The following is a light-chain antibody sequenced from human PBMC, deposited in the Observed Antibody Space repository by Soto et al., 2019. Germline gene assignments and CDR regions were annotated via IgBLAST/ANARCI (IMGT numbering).Light chain of an antibody. Sequence: DIVRTQSQNTLAVSLGERATINCKSSQNILYSSNNKNYLAWYQQKPGQPPKLLIYWASTRESGVPDRFSGSGSGTDFTLTISRLEAEDFAVYYCHHYGDTPRTFGQGTKVDIK. CDR2: WAS. J-gene: IGKJ1*01. V-gene: IGKV4-1*01. CDR1: QNILYSSNNKNY. CDR3: HHYGDTPRT.